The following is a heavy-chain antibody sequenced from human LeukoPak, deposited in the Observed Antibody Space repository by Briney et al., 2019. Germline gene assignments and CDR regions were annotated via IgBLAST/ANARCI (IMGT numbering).Heavy chain of an antibody. CDR3: GRGDVAFDY. CDR2: TYYKSKWSK. CDR1: GVSASMNSTA. D-gene: IGHD5-24*01. J-gene: IGHJ4*02. Sequence: SQTLSRTCAISGVSASMNSTAWNWIRQSPSRGLEWLGRTYYKSKWSKNYAESVKSRITINPDTSKNQFSLQLNSVTPEDTGVYYCGRGDVAFDYWGQGTLVTVSS. V-gene: IGHV6-1*01.